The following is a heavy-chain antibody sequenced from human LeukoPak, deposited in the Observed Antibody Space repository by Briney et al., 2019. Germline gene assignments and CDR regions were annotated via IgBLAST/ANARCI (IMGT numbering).Heavy chain of an antibody. J-gene: IGHJ3*02. V-gene: IGHV4-34*01. Sequence: PSETLSLTCVVYGGPFSGYYWTWIRQPPGKGLEWIGEINDSGSSNYNPSLKSRITMSVDTSENQISLKLSSVTAADTAVYYCARGGRITLFGVVIMRAFDIWGQGTMVTVSS. CDR2: INDSGSS. CDR1: GGPFSGYY. D-gene: IGHD3-3*01. CDR3: ARGGRITLFGVVIMRAFDI.